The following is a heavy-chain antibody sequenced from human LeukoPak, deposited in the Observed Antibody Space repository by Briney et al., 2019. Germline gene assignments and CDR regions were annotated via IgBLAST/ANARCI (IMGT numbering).Heavy chain of an antibody. J-gene: IGHJ6*02. CDR2: ISSSGSTI. V-gene: IGHV3-48*03. Sequence: GGSLRLSCAASGFTFSSYEMNWVRQAPGKGLEWVSYISSSGSTIYYADSVKGRFTISRDNAKNSLYLQMNSLRAEDTAVYYCARARPGYYDFWSGYQKHYYYGMDVWGQGTTVTVSS. CDR1: GFTFSSYE. CDR3: ARARPGYYDFWSGYQKHYYYGMDV. D-gene: IGHD3-3*01.